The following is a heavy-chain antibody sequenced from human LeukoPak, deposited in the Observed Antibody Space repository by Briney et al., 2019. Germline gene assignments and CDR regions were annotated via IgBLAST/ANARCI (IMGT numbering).Heavy chain of an antibody. CDR3: ARGNDYGDYFDY. D-gene: IGHD4-17*01. J-gene: IGHJ4*02. Sequence: PGRSLRLSCAASGFTFSSYTMHWVRQAPGKGLEWVAVISHDGSKKYYADSVKGRFTISRDNSKNTLYLQMNSLRAEDTAVYYCARGNDYGDYFDYWGQGTLVTVSS. CDR1: GFTFSSYT. CDR2: ISHDGSKK. V-gene: IGHV3-30-3*01.